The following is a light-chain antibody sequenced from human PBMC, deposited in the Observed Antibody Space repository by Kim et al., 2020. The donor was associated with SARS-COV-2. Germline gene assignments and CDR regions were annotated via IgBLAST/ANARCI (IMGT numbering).Light chain of an antibody. V-gene: IGKV3-20*01. CDR1: QTISGNY. J-gene: IGKJ1*01. Sequence: APRERATLSCTASQTISGNYLAWYQQTPGQAPRVLIHGASSRATGIPDRFSGSGSGTDFTLTISRLEPEDFAVYYCQQYGGSPWTFGHGTKVDIK. CDR3: QQYGGSPWT. CDR2: GAS.